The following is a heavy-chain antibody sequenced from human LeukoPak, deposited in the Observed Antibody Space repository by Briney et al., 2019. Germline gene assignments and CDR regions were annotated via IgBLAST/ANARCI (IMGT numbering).Heavy chain of an antibody. CDR3: AKDFSSSWQFDP. D-gene: IGHD6-13*01. J-gene: IGHJ5*02. CDR1: GFTFSSNA. CDR2: ISETSSHT. V-gene: IGHV3-23*01. Sequence: GGSLRLSCAASGFTFSSNAMTWVRQAPWQGLEWVSSISETSSHTFYADSVKGRFTISRDNTKNTLFLQMNSLRVEDTAIYYCAKDFSSSWQFDPWGLGTLVTVSS.